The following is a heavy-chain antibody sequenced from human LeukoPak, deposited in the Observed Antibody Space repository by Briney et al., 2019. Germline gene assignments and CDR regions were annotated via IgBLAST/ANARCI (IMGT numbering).Heavy chain of an antibody. Sequence: SETLSLTCTVSGGSISSYYWSWIRQPAGKGLEWIGRIYTSGSTNYNPSLKGRVTMSVDTSKDQFSLKLSSVTAADTAVYYCARDRDDFWSGYSYGMDVWGQGTTVTVSS. J-gene: IGHJ6*02. CDR1: GGSISSYY. D-gene: IGHD3-3*01. V-gene: IGHV4-4*07. CDR2: IYTSGST. CDR3: ARDRDDFWSGYSYGMDV.